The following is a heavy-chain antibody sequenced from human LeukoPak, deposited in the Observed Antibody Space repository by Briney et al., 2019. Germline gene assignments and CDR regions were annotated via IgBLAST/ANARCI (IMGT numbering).Heavy chain of an antibody. D-gene: IGHD1-14*01. CDR1: GYTFTNYY. J-gene: IGHJ6*02. Sequence: ASVKVSCKASGYTFTNYYMHWVRQAPGQGLEWMGIINPSGGSTSYAQKFQGRVTMTRDTSTSTVYMELSSLRSEDTAVYYCAIGFVMGFIPTDYYYYGMDVWGQGTTVTVSS. CDR2: INPSGGST. V-gene: IGHV1-46*01. CDR3: AIGFVMGFIPTDYYYYGMDV.